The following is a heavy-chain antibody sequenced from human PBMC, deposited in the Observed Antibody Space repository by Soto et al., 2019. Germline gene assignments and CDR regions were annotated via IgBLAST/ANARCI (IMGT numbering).Heavy chain of an antibody. D-gene: IGHD3-10*01. CDR3: AKDDAGGAIYFQH. V-gene: IGHV3-23*01. CDR2: ISGNGADT. Sequence: QAGGSLRLSCAASGFTFSSYAMSWVRQAPGKGLEWVSAISGNGADTSYADSVRGRFTISRDNSKDTLFLQMNSLRAEDTAVYYCAKDDAGGAIYFQHWGQVTLVTVSS. J-gene: IGHJ1*01. CDR1: GFTFSSYA.